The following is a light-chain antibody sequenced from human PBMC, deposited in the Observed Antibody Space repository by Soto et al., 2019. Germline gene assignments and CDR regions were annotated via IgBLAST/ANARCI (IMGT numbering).Light chain of an antibody. CDR1: QPLNNN. CDR3: QQYEKWPPSIT. Sequence: EIVMTQSPATLSVSPGDRATLSCRAGQPLNNNVAWYQHKPGQAPRLLIYGASTRATGISARFSGSGSRTEFTLTISSLQSEDFAVYYCQQYEKWPPSITFGQGTRLEIK. J-gene: IGKJ5*01. CDR2: GAS. V-gene: IGKV3-15*01.